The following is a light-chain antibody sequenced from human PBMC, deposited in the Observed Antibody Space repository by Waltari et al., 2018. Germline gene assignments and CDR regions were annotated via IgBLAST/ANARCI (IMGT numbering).Light chain of an antibody. V-gene: IGLV1-40*01. J-gene: IGLJ2*01. CDR2: GNN. Sequence: SVLTQPPSVSGAPGQRITISCTGTSPNIGAGYDVHWYLQLPGTAPKLLILGNNNRPSGVPDRFSASKSDTSASLAITGLQAEDEADYYCQSYDSSLSGVLFGGGTKLTVL. CDR1: SPNIGAGYD. CDR3: QSYDSSLSGVL.